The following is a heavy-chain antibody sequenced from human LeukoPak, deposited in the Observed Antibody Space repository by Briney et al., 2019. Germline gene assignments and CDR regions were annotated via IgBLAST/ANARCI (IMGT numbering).Heavy chain of an antibody. CDR1: GGSFSGYY. D-gene: IGHD3-9*01. CDR2: INHSGST. CDR3: ARASGLLRYFY. J-gene: IGHJ4*02. V-gene: IGHV4-34*01. Sequence: PSGTLSLTCAVYGGSFSGYYWSWIRQPPGKGLEWIGEINHSGSTNYNPSLKSRVTISVDTSKNQFSLKLSSVTAADTAVYYCARASGLLRYFYWGQGTLVTVSS.